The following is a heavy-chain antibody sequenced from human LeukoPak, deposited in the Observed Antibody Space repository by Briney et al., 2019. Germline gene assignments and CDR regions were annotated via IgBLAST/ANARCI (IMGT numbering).Heavy chain of an antibody. CDR3: AKVSPISPSGYLDY. Sequence: GGSLRLSCEASGFTFNNYNMNWVRQAPGKGLEWVSYISSSNTTIYYADSVKGRFTISRDNSKNTLFLQMNSLRDEDTAMYYCAKVSPISPSGYLDYWGQGTPVTVSS. CDR2: ISSSNTTI. J-gene: IGHJ4*02. V-gene: IGHV3-48*02. D-gene: IGHD3-3*01. CDR1: GFTFNNYN.